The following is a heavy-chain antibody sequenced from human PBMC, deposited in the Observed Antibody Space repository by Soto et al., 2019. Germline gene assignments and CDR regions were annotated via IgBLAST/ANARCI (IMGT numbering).Heavy chain of an antibody. CDR1: GGSIPNYY. V-gene: IGHV4-59*08. D-gene: IGHD3-10*01. J-gene: IGHJ6*02. CDR2: IRYDGDS. Sequence: QVQLQESGPGLVKPSETLSLTCTVSGGSIPNYYCSWFRQPPGKGLEWIGYIRYDGDSVYNLCLKRRVTMSMDTSKTQFSLMLESVTVTDTAVYYCARQGFGSLHGLVDVWGQGTTVIVSS. CDR3: ARQGFGSLHGLVDV.